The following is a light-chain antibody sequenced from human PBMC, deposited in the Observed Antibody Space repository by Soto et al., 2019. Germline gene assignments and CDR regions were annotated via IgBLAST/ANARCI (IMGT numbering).Light chain of an antibody. V-gene: IGKV3-11*01. CDR3: QQRSNWPWK. CDR2: DAS. J-gene: IGKJ1*01. CDR1: QSVSSY. Sequence: EIVLTQSPATLSLSPGERATLSCSASQSVSSYLAWYQQKPGQAPRLLIYDASNRATGIPARFSGSGSGTDFTLTISSLEPEDFAVYYCQQRSNWPWKFGQGTKVDIK.